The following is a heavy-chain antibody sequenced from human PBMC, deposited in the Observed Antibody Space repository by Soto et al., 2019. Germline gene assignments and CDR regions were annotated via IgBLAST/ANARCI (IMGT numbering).Heavy chain of an antibody. V-gene: IGHV3-43*01. J-gene: IGHJ4*02. Sequence: GGSLRLSCAASGFTFDDYTMHWVRQAPGKGLEWVSLISWDGGSTYYADSVKGRFTISRDNSKNSLYLQMNSLRTEDTALYYCATLGVHSSSSSRPDYWGQGTLVTVSS. CDR1: GFTFDDYT. CDR3: ATLGVHSSSSSRPDY. CDR2: ISWDGGST. D-gene: IGHD6-6*01.